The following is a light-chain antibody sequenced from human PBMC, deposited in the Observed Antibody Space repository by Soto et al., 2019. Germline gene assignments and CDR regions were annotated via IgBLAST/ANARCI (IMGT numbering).Light chain of an antibody. CDR2: EVS. V-gene: IGLV2-14*01. J-gene: IGLJ3*02. Sequence: QSVLTQPASVSGSPGQSITISCPGTSSDVGGYNYVSWYQQHPGKAPKLMIYEVSNRPSGVSNRFSGSKSGNTASLTISGRQAEDEADYYCSSYTSSSTLGFGGGTQLTVL. CDR1: SSDVGGYNY. CDR3: SSYTSSSTLG.